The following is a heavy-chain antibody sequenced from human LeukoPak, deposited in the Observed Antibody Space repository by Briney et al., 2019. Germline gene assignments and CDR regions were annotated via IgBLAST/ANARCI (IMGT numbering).Heavy chain of an antibody. J-gene: IGHJ4*02. V-gene: IGHV3-11*04. CDR3: ARDGGSAWFFDT. Sequence: KPGGSLRLSCAASGFTFSDNYMSWIRQAPGKGLEWVSYISSSGNTTKNADSVKGRFTFTRDNAKNSLYLQMNSLRAEDTAVYYFARDGGSAWFFDTWGRGTLVIVPP. CDR2: ISSSGNTT. D-gene: IGHD6-19*01. CDR1: GFTFSDNY.